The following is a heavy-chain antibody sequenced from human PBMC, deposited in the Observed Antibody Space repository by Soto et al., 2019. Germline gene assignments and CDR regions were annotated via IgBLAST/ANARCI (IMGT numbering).Heavy chain of an antibody. CDR2: IYTSGST. CDR3: AAGEASSRNLAPYYLDF. J-gene: IGHJ4*02. Sequence: SETLSLTCTVSGGSISNYYWSWIRQPAGKGLEWIGRIYTSGSTDYNPSLKSRVTISEDTSKNQFSLKLLSVTTADTAVYFCAAGEASSRNLAPYYLDFWGQGTLVTVSS. V-gene: IGHV4-4*07. CDR1: GGSISNYY. D-gene: IGHD6-13*01.